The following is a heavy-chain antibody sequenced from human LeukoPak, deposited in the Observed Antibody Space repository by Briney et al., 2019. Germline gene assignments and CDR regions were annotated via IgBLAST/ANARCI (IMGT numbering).Heavy chain of an antibody. D-gene: IGHD6-19*01. J-gene: IGHJ4*02. CDR3: ARDRSGWYGEDS. Sequence: SETLSLTCAVYGGSFSGYYWNWIRQPPGKGLEWIGEINHSGRTNYNPSLKSRVTISVDTSKNQFSLKVNSVTAADTGVYYCARDRSGWYGEDSWGQGTLVIVSS. CDR2: INHSGRT. V-gene: IGHV4-34*01. CDR1: GGSFSGYY.